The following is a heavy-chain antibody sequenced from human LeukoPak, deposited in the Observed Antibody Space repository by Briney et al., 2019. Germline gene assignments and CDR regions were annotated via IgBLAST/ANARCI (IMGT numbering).Heavy chain of an antibody. V-gene: IGHV1-69*13. D-gene: IGHD1-26*01. CDR3: ARGRLRELEGDFDY. CDR2: IIPIFGTA. Sequence: SVKVSCKASGGTFRSYAISWVRQAPGQGLEWMGGIIPIFGTANYAQKFQGRVTITADESTSTAYMELSSLRSEDTAVYYCARGRLRELEGDFDYWGQGTLVTVSS. J-gene: IGHJ4*02. CDR1: GGTFRSYA.